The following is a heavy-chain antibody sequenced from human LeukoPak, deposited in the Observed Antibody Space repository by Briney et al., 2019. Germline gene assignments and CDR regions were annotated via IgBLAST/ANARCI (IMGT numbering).Heavy chain of an antibody. CDR1: GGSISNYY. CDR3: AREIVLREWFGELSPFDP. J-gene: IGHJ5*02. CDR2: IYYSGST. V-gene: IGHV4-59*12. D-gene: IGHD3-10*01. Sequence: SETLSLTCTVSGGSISNYYWSWIRQPPGKGLEWIGYIYYSGSTYYNPSLKSRVTISVDTSKKQFSLKLSSVTAADTAVYYCAREIVLREWFGELSPFDPWGQGTLSPSPQ.